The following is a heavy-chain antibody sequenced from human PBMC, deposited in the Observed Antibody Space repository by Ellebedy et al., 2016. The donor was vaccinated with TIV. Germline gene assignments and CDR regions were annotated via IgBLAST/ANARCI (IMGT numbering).Heavy chain of an antibody. J-gene: IGHJ3*01. CDR1: GFTFSAHG. D-gene: IGHD3-10*01. CDR2: IWFDEKNK. Sequence: PGGSLRLSCTASGFTFSAHGMHWVRQAPGKGLEWVAVIWFDEKNKDYADSVKGRFTISRDTNTLYLQMSSLRAEDTAVYYFARDINVFGSGTYYAFDLWGQGTAVTVSS. CDR3: ARDINVFGSGTYYAFDL. V-gene: IGHV3-33*01.